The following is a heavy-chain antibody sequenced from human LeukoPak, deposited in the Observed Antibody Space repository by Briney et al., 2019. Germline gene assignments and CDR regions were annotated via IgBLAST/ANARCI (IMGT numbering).Heavy chain of an antibody. Sequence: SVKVSCRASGGTFISYAISWVRQAPGQGLEWMGGINPIFGTANYAQKFQGRVTITTDESTSTAYMELSSLRSEDTAVYYCARDPSYCGGDCYSVWGQGTLVTVSS. D-gene: IGHD2-21*02. V-gene: IGHV1-69*05. CDR2: INPIFGTA. CDR1: GGTFISYA. CDR3: ARDPSYCGGDCYSV. J-gene: IGHJ4*02.